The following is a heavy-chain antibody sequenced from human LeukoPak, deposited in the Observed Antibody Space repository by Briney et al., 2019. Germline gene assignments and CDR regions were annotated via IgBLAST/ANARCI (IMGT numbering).Heavy chain of an antibody. J-gene: IGHJ6*03. CDR3: ARPPGRGNSIGGLAAYYYYYMDV. Sequence: SETLSLTCAVSGGSFSGYYWSWIRQPPGKGLEWIGEINHSGSTNYNPSLKSRVTISVDTSKNQFSLKLSSVTAADTAVYYCARPPGRGNSIGGLAAYYYYYMDVWGKGTTVTVSS. CDR1: GGSFSGYY. V-gene: IGHV4-34*01. D-gene: IGHD3-10*01. CDR2: INHSGST.